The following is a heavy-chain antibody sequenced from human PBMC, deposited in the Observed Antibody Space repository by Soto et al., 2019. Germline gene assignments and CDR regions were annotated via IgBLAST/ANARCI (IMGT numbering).Heavy chain of an antibody. D-gene: IGHD2-2*01. CDR3: ARYIPGVRYDGMDV. V-gene: IGHV3-23*01. Sequence: EVQLLESGGGLVQPGGSLRLSCAASGFTFSSYAMKWVRQAPGKGLEWVARIGESATPTSYEDSVKGRFTISRDNAGNTLFLEMYSLRAEDTAVYYCARYIPGVRYDGMDVWGQGTTVSVSS. CDR2: IGESATPT. J-gene: IGHJ6*02. CDR1: GFTFSSYA.